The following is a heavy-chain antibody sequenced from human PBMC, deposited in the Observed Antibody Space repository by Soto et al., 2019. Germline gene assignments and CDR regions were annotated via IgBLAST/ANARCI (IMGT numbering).Heavy chain of an antibody. Sequence: EVQLLESGGGLVQPGGSLRLSCAAAGFTFSIYSMSWVRQAPGKGLEWGSAISGSSGSTYYADSVKGRFTISRDNSKNTLYLQMNSLRAADTAVYYCAKAPRGGAATLSRAYWGQGTLVTVSS. J-gene: IGHJ4*02. CDR3: AKAPRGGAATLSRAY. CDR1: GFTFSIYS. V-gene: IGHV3-23*01. CDR2: ISGSSGST. D-gene: IGHD3-16*01.